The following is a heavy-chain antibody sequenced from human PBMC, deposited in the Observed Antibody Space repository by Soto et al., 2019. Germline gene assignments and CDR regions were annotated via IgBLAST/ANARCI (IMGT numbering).Heavy chain of an antibody. CDR3: AKGLAVAGPYYYGMDV. CDR2: ISGSGDYT. V-gene: IGHV3-23*01. Sequence: EVQLLESGGGLVQPGGSLRLSCAASGFTFSSYAMTWVRQAPGKGLEWVSSISGSGDYTYYADSVKGRFTISRDNSKNTLYLQMNSLRAEDTAVYYCAKGLAVAGPYYYGMDVWGQATTVTVSS. CDR1: GFTFSSYA. J-gene: IGHJ6*02. D-gene: IGHD6-19*01.